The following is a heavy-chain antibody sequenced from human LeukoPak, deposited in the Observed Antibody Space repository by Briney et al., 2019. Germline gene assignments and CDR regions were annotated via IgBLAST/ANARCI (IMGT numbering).Heavy chain of an antibody. D-gene: IGHD3-10*01. CDR2: INPNSGGT. J-gene: IGHJ4*02. CDR1: GYTFTGYY. V-gene: IGHV1-2*02. Sequence: ASVKVSCKASGYTFTGYYMHWVRQAPGQGLEWMGWINPNSGGTNYAQKFQGRVTITADKSTSTAYMELSSLRSEDTAVYYCARGGSHSHFDYWGQGTLVTVSS. CDR3: ARGGSHSHFDY.